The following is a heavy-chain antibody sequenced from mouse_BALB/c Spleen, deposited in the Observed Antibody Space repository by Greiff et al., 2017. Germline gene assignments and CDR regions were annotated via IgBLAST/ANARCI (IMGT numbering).Heavy chain of an antibody. J-gene: IGHJ4*01. CDR1: GFTFSSFG. D-gene: IGHD3-2*02. V-gene: IGHV5-17*02. CDR2: ISSGSSTI. Sequence: EVKLMESGGGLVQPGGSRKLSCAASGFTFSSFGMHWVRQAPEKGLEWVAYISSGSSTIYYADTVKGRFTISRDNPKNTLFLQMTSLRSEDTAMYYCASDSGSAMDYWGQGTSVTVSS. CDR3: ASDSGSAMDY.